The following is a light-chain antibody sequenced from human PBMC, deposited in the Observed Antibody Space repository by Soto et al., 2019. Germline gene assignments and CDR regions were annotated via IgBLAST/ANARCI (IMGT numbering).Light chain of an antibody. V-gene: IGLV1-44*01. CDR1: SSNIGSYA. CDR2: ANN. Sequence: QLVLTQPPSVSGTPGQRVTISCSGSSSNIGSYAVNWYQQLPGTAPKVLIYANNQRPAGVPDRFSGSKSGTSASLVISGLQSEDEGDYYCAAWDDSLNGVVFGGGTKLTVL. J-gene: IGLJ2*01. CDR3: AAWDDSLNGVV.